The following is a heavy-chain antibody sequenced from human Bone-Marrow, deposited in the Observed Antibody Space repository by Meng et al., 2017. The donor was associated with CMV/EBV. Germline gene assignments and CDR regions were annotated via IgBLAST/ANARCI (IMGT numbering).Heavy chain of an antibody. D-gene: IGHD1-26*01. CDR3: ARSVPGATGGYYFDY. Sequence: GESLKISCAASGFTFSSYDMHWVRQATGKGLEWVSAIGTAGGTYYPGSVKGRFTISRENAKNSLYLQMNSLRAGDTAVYYCARSVPGATGGYYFDYWGQGTLVTVSS. J-gene: IGHJ4*02. V-gene: IGHV3-13*01. CDR2: IGTAGGT. CDR1: GFTFSSYD.